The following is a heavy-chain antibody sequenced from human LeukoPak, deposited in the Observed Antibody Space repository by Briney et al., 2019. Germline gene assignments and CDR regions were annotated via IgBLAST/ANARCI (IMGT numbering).Heavy chain of an antibody. CDR3: ARGNASSGSYPFDY. CDR2: IYYSGST. V-gene: IGHV4-39*07. J-gene: IGHJ4*02. Sequence: PSETLSLTCTVSGGSISSSSYYWGWIRQPPGKGLEWIGSIYYSGSTYYNPSLKSRVTISVDTSKNQFSLKLSSVTAADTAVYYCARGNASSGSYPFDYWGQGTLVTVSS. CDR1: GGSISSSSYY. D-gene: IGHD1-26*01.